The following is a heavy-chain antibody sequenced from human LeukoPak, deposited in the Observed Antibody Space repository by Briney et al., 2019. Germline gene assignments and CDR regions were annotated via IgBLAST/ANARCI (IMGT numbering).Heavy chain of an antibody. V-gene: IGHV3-23*01. Sequence: PGGSLTLFCAASGFSFNSYSMTWVRQAPGKGLEWVSIISGSGGTTFYADSVKGRFTISRDNPRNTLFLQMNNLRADDTAIYYCAKDVQLVPAAFDMWGQGTLVTVSS. CDR1: GFSFNSYS. CDR3: AKDVQLVPAAFDM. D-gene: IGHD6-13*01. CDR2: ISGSGGTT. J-gene: IGHJ3*02.